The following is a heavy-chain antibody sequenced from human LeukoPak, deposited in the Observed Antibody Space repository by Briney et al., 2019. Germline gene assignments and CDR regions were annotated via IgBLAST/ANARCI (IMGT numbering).Heavy chain of an antibody. J-gene: IGHJ3*02. D-gene: IGHD2-21*02. V-gene: IGHV1-46*01. CDR2: INPSGGST. CDR1: GYTFTSYY. Sequence: GASVKVSCKASGYTFTSYYMHWVRQAPGQGLEWMGIINPSGGSTSYAQKFQGRVTMTRDMSTSTVYMELSSLRSEDTAVYYCARELGCGGDCFDAFDIWGQGTMVTVSS. CDR3: ARELGCGGDCFDAFDI.